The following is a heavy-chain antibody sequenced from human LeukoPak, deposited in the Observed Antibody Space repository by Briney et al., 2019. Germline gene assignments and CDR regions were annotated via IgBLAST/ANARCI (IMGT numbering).Heavy chain of an antibody. CDR3: ARGRDFWSGYHNWFDP. D-gene: IGHD3-3*01. Sequence: ASVKVSCKASVYTFTSYDINWVRQATGQGLEWMGWMNPNSGNTGYAQKFQGRVTMTRNTSISTAYMELSSLRSEDTAVYYCARGRDFWSGYHNWFDPWGQGTLVTVSS. V-gene: IGHV1-8*01. J-gene: IGHJ5*02. CDR1: VYTFTSYD. CDR2: MNPNSGNT.